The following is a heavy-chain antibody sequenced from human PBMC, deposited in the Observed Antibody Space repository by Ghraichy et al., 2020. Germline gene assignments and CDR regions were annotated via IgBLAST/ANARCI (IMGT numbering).Heavy chain of an antibody. V-gene: IGHV3-30*18. CDR2: ISYDGSNK. D-gene: IGHD2-2*01. Sequence: GGSLRLSCAASGFTFSSYGMHWVRQAPGKGLEWVAVISYDGSNKYYADSVKGRFTISRDNSKNTLYLQMNSLRAEDTPVYYCAKDLVNYCSSTSCYDAFDIWGQGTMVTVSS. J-gene: IGHJ3*02. CDR1: GFTFSSYG. CDR3: AKDLVNYCSSTSCYDAFDI.